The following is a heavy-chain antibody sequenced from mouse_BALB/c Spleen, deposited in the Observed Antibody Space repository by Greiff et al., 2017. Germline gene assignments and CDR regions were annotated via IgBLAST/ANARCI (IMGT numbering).Heavy chain of an antibody. CDR1: GYSFTSYY. Sequence: EVHLVESGPELMKPGASVKISCKASGYSFTSYYMHWVKQSHGKSLEWIGYIDPFNGGTSYNQKFKGKATLTVDKSSSTAYMHLSSLTSEDSAVYYCARINYGTETGAMDYWGQGTSVTVSS. D-gene: IGHD1-1*01. CDR2: IDPFNGGT. V-gene: IGHV1S135*01. J-gene: IGHJ4*01. CDR3: ARINYGTETGAMDY.